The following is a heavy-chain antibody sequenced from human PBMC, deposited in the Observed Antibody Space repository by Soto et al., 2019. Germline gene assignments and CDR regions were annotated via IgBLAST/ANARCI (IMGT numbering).Heavy chain of an antibody. CDR1: GGFLRGTYL. CDR3: ATSGGGWHIGY. V-gene: IGHV4-4*02. Sequence: VEPEESGPGLVKPLGNPSPPWGVSGGFLRGTYLLGWVPQGPGKGVEWVGEIHHSGSTNYNPSLKSRVTISVDNSKNQFSLNLYSVTAADTAVYYCATSGGGWHIGYWGQGTLVTVSS. D-gene: IGHD2-15*01. CDR2: IHHSGST. J-gene: IGHJ4*02.